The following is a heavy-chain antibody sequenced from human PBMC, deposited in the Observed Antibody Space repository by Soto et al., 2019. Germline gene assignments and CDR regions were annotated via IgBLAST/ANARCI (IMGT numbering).Heavy chain of an antibody. D-gene: IGHD4-17*01. CDR2: IRVYNGAT. CDR3: AKTSGDFYWYFDL. J-gene: IGHJ2*01. V-gene: IGHV1-18*01. CDR1: GYTFTSYG. Sequence: QGQLVQSGNEVKRPGASVKVSCKASGYTFTSYGISWVRQAPGQGLEWLGWIRVYNGATNYAEKLQGRVTVTIDPSANTAYMELRNLRSDDTAVYFCAKTSGDFYWYFDLWGRGTLVTVSS.